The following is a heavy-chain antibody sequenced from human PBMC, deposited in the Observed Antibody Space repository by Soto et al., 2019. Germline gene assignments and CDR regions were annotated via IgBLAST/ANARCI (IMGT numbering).Heavy chain of an antibody. CDR1: GYSFTSYW. D-gene: IGHD3-10*01. Sequence: PGESLKISCKGSGYSFTSYWIGWVRQMPGKGLEWMGIIYPGDSDTRYSPSFQGQVTISADKSISTAYLQWSSLKASDTAMYYCARQYYGSGSPPYYYYGMDVWGQGTTVTVSS. V-gene: IGHV5-51*01. J-gene: IGHJ6*02. CDR3: ARQYYGSGSPPYYYYGMDV. CDR2: IYPGDSDT.